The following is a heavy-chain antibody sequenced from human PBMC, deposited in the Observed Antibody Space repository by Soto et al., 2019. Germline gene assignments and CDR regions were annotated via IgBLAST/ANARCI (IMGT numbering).Heavy chain of an antibody. V-gene: IGHV1-69*12. D-gene: IGHD6-19*01. CDR2: IIPIFGTA. J-gene: IGHJ4*02. CDR1: GGTFSSYA. Sequence: QVQLVQSGAEVKKPGSSVKVSCKASGGTFSSYAISCVRQAPGQGLEWMGGIIPIFGTANYAQKFQVRVTITADESASSAELELSSLRSEDTAVYYCARDEYMSGWSRNIRFVYWGQVTLV. CDR3: ARDEYMSGWSRNIRFVY.